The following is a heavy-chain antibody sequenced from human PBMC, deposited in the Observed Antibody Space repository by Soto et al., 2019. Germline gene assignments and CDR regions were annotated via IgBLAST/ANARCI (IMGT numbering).Heavy chain of an antibody. D-gene: IGHD6-13*01. V-gene: IGHV4-61*01. Sequence: SETLSLTCSVSGGSVSSDSYYWSWIRQPPGKGLEWIGYLFYSGSTNHNPSLKSRVTISVDTSRNQFSLKLSSVTAADTAVYYCARERSSSWYYFDYWGQGTLVTVSS. CDR3: ARERSSSWYYFDY. CDR2: LFYSGST. J-gene: IGHJ4*02. CDR1: GGSVSSDSYY.